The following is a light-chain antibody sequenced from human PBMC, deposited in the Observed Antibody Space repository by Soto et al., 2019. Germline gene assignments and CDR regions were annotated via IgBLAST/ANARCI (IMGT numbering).Light chain of an antibody. J-gene: IGLJ3*02. Sequence: QSVLTQPPSVSGAPGQRVTISCTGSSSNIGAGYDVHWYQQLPGTAPKLLIYGNSNGPSGVPDRFSGSKSGTSASLAITGLQAEDETDYYCQSYDSSRSVWVFGGGTKVTVL. V-gene: IGLV1-40*01. CDR1: SSNIGAGYD. CDR3: QSYDSSRSVWV. CDR2: GNS.